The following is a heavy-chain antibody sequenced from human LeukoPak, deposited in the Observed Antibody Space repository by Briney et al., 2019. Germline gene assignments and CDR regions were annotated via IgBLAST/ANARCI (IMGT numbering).Heavy chain of an antibody. J-gene: IGHJ3*02. Sequence: GESLQISCKGSGYIFSNYWIAWVRQMPGKGLEWMGIIYAGDSDTRFSPSFQGQVTISADKSITTAYLQWSSLKASDTAMYYCARRTYSSNWSGAFDIWGQGTMVTVSS. D-gene: IGHD6-13*01. V-gene: IGHV5-51*01. CDR3: ARRTYSSNWSGAFDI. CDR1: GYIFSNYW. CDR2: IYAGDSDT.